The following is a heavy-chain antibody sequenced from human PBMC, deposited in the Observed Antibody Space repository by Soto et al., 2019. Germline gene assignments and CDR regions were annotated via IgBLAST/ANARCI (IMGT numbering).Heavy chain of an antibody. D-gene: IGHD3-3*01. CDR1: GFTFSSYG. CDR2: IWYDGSNK. CDR3: AREIHDFWRGYSLHGMDV. J-gene: IGHJ6*02. V-gene: IGHV3-33*01. Sequence: QVQLVESGGGVVQPGRSLRLSCAASGFTFSSYGMHWVRQAPGKGLEWVAVIWYDGSNKYYADSVKGRFTISRDNSKNTRYRQMNSLRAGDTAVDYWAREIHDFWRGYSLHGMDVWGQGPRSPSP.